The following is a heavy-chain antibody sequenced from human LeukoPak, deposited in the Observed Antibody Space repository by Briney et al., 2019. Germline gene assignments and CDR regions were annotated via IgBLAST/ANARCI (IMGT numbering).Heavy chain of an antibody. V-gene: IGHV3-23*01. Sequence: GGSLRLSCGASGFTFSRYWMSWVRQAPGKGLEWVSAISGSGGSTYYADSVKGRFTISRDNSKNTLYLQMNSLRAEDTAVYYCAKRVTYYYYMDVWGKGTTVTVSS. CDR1: GFTFSRYW. D-gene: IGHD4-11*01. J-gene: IGHJ6*03. CDR3: AKRVTYYYYMDV. CDR2: ISGSGGST.